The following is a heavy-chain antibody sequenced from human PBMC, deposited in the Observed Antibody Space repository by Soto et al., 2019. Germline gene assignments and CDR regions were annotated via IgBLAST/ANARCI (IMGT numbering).Heavy chain of an antibody. CDR1: GFTFSSYS. CDR3: ARDLEYSSSSDY. D-gene: IGHD6-6*01. CDR2: ISSSSSYI. Sequence: EVQLVESGGGLVKPGGSLRLSCAASGFTFSSYSMNWVRQAPGKGLEWVSSISSSSSYIYYADSVKGRFAISRDNAKNSLYLQMNSLRAEDTAVYYCARDLEYSSSSDYWGQGTLVTVSS. J-gene: IGHJ4*02. V-gene: IGHV3-21*01.